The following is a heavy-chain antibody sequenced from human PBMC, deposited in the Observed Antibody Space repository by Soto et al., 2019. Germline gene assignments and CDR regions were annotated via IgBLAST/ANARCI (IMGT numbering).Heavy chain of an antibody. CDR3: AKSFHDISTGYRVFGY. Sequence: SQTLSLTCAISGDSVSSNSAAWNWIRQSPSRGLEWLGRTYYRSKWYNDYAVSVKSRITINPDTSKNQFSLQLNSVTPEDTAVYSWAKSFHDISTGYRVFGYWGQGTLVTISS. V-gene: IGHV6-1*01. CDR2: TYYRSKWYN. CDR1: GDSVSSNSAA. D-gene: IGHD3-9*01. J-gene: IGHJ4*02.